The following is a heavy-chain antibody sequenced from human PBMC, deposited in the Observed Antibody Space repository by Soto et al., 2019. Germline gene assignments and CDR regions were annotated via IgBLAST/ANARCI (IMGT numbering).Heavy chain of an antibody. V-gene: IGHV4-34*01. Sequence: PSETLSLTCAVYGGSFSGYYWSWIRQPPGKGLEWIGEINHSGSTNYNPSLKSRVTISVDTSKNQLSLKLSSVTAADTAVYYCARGGRWLRPQIDYWGQGTLVTVSS. CDR2: INHSGST. CDR3: ARGGRWLRPQIDY. D-gene: IGHD5-12*01. CDR1: GGSFSGYY. J-gene: IGHJ4*02.